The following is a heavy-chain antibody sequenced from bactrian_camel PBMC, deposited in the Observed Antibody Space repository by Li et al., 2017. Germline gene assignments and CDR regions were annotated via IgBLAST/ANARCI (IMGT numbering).Heavy chain of an antibody. J-gene: IGHJ4*01. CDR1: KYTHSSRC. Sequence: HVQLVESGGASVQAGGSLRLSCEVSKYTHSSRCMGWFRQTPGKEREGVASMHTSGGSTTYADSVKGRFTISMDNAKNTLYLQMNDLKPDDSAMYYCAADQGGGYCYTRRPQYEWDYWGQGTQVTVS. CDR3: AADQGGGYCYTRRPQYEWDY. CDR2: MHTSGGST. D-gene: IGHD2*01. V-gene: IGHV3S1*01.